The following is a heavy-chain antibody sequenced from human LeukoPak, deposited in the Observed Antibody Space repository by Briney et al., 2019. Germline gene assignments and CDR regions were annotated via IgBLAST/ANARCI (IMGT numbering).Heavy chain of an antibody. CDR3: ARQSYDSTTYGASFDP. D-gene: IGHD2/OR15-2a*01. Sequence: GESLQISCKGSGYRFTNYWIGWVRQMPGKGLEWMGIIYPGDSDTRYSPSFQGQVTISADKSISTAYLQWSSLKASDTAMYYCARQSYDSTTYGASFDPWGQGTLVTVSS. J-gene: IGHJ5*02. V-gene: IGHV5-51*01. CDR1: GYRFTNYW. CDR2: IYPGDSDT.